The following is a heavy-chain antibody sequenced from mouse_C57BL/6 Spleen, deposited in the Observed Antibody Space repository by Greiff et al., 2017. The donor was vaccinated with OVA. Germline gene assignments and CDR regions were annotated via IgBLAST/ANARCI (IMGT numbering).Heavy chain of an antibody. Sequence: VQLKQSGPGLVKPSQSLSLTCSVTGYSITSGYYWNWIRQFPGNKLEWMGYISYDGSNNYNPSLKNRISITRDTSKNQFFLKLNSETTEDTATYYCARDGYLYFDYWGQGTTLTVSS. D-gene: IGHD2-2*01. V-gene: IGHV3-6*01. CDR2: ISYDGSN. CDR3: ARDGYLYFDY. J-gene: IGHJ2*01. CDR1: GYSITSGYY.